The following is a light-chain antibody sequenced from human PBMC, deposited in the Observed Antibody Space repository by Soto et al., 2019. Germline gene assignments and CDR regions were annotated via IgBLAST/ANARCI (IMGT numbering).Light chain of an antibody. Sequence: DVPMTQSPSSLSASLGDRVTITCQASQDISNYLNWYQQKPGKAPKLLIYDASNLETGVPSRFSGSGSGTDFTFTISSLQPEDIATYYCQQYDNLPRTFGQGTKVDI. J-gene: IGKJ1*01. V-gene: IGKV1-33*01. CDR1: QDISNY. CDR2: DAS. CDR3: QQYDNLPRT.